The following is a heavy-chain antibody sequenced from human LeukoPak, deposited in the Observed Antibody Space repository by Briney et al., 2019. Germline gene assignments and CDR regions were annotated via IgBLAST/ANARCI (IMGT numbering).Heavy chain of an antibody. J-gene: IGHJ2*01. V-gene: IGHV4-4*07. CDR1: RGSISSYY. Sequence: SETLSLTCTVSRGSISSYYWSWIRQPAGKGLEWIGRIYTSGSTNYNPSLKSRVTMSVDTSKNQFSLKLSSVTAADTAVYYCARDLWDLRFGERTNWYFDLWGRGTLVTVSS. D-gene: IGHD3-10*01. CDR2: IYTSGST. CDR3: ARDLWDLRFGERTNWYFDL.